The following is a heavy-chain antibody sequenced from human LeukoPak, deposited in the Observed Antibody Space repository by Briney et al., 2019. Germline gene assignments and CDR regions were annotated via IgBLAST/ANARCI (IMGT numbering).Heavy chain of an antibody. J-gene: IGHJ5*02. V-gene: IGHV3-66*01. CDR1: GFTASSNY. Sequence: PGGSLRLSCAASGFTASSNYMSWVRQAPGKGLEWVSVIYSGGSTYYADSVKGRFTISRDNSKNTLYLQMNSLRAEDTAVYYCARERVYYYGSGSYYNWFDPWGQGTLVTVSS. CDR3: ARERVYYYGSGSYYNWFDP. CDR2: IYSGGST. D-gene: IGHD3-10*01.